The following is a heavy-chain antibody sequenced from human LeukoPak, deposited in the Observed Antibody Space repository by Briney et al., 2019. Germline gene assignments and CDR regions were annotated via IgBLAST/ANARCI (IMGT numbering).Heavy chain of an antibody. Sequence: PSETLSLTCTVSGGSISSYYWSWIRQPPGKGLEWIGYIYYSGSTNYNPFLKSRVTISVDTSKNQFSLKLSSVTAADTAVYYCAREDILTGQDAFDIWGQGTMVTVSS. J-gene: IGHJ3*02. CDR1: GGSISSYY. V-gene: IGHV4-59*01. CDR3: AREDILTGQDAFDI. CDR2: IYYSGST. D-gene: IGHD3-9*01.